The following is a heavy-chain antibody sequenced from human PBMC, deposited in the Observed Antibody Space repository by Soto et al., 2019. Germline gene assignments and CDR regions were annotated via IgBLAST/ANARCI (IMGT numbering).Heavy chain of an antibody. CDR2: IWYDGSNK. V-gene: IGHV3-33*01. J-gene: IGHJ3*02. CDR3: ARDRWIQLWLRPGDAFDI. CDR1: GFTFSSYG. D-gene: IGHD5-18*01. Sequence: LRLSCAASGFTFSSYGMHWVRQAPGKGLEWVAVIWYDGSNKYYADSVKGRFTISRDNSKNTLYLQMNSLRAEDTAVYYCARDRWIQLWLRPGDAFDIWGQGTMVTVSS.